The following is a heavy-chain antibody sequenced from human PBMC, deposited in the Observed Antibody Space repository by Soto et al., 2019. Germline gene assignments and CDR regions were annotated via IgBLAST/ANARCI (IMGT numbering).Heavy chain of an antibody. V-gene: IGHV1-69*01. CDR2: IIPIFGTA. CDR3: ARVIVGATTWYFVL. CDR1: GGTFSSYA. D-gene: IGHD1-26*01. J-gene: IGHJ2*01. Sequence: QVQLVQSGAEVKKPGSSVKVSCKASGGTFSSYAISWVRQAPGQGLEWMGGIIPIFGTANYAQKFQGRVTITADESTSTAYMELSSLRSEDTAVYYCARVIVGATTWYFVLWGRGTLVTVSS.